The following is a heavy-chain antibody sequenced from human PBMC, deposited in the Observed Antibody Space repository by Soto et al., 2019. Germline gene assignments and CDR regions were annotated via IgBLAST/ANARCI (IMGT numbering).Heavy chain of an antibody. CDR3: ARDLGSGWYNY. V-gene: IGHV1-69*13. Sequence: SVKVSCKASGGTFSSYAISWVRQAPGQGLEWMGGIIPIFGTANYAQRFQGRVTIAADESTNTAYMELSSLRSEDTAVYYCARDLGSGWYNYWGQGTLVTVSS. CDR2: IIPIFGTA. D-gene: IGHD6-19*01. J-gene: IGHJ4*02. CDR1: GGTFSSYA.